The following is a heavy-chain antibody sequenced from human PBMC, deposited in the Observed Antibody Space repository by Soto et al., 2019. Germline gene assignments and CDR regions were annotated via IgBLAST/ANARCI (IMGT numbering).Heavy chain of an antibody. CDR3: SRWSGYGDL. D-gene: IGHD5-12*01. CDR2: ISVTVGIT. V-gene: IGHV3-23*01. J-gene: IGHJ4*02. CDR1: GFTFSDYS. Sequence: LRLSCAASGFTFSDYSVTWVRQAPGKGLEWVSGISVTVGITFYADSVKGRFTISRDNSKNAVELQMNSLRAEDTAIYYCSRWSGYGDLWGQGTLVTVSS.